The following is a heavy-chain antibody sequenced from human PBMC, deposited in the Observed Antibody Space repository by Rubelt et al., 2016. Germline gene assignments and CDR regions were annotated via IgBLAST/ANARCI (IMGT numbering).Heavy chain of an antibody. Sequence: SRGGLVQPGGSLRLSCAASGFTFINHWMSWVRQAPGKGLEWVANINGDGSGRYYVASVEGRFTISRDNTKNSVYLEIHSLSAEDMAVYYCARVACSSTCLVDYWGQGTLVPVSS. CDR3: ARVACSSTCLVDY. D-gene: IGHD2-2*01. CDR2: INGDGSGR. CDR1: GFTFINHW. J-gene: IGHJ4*02. V-gene: IGHV3-7*01.